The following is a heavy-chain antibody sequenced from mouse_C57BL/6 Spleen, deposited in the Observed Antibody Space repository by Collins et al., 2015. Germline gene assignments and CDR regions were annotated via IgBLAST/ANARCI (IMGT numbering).Heavy chain of an antibody. D-gene: IGHD2-1*01. Sequence: QIQLVQSGPELKKPGETVKISCKASGYTFTTYGMSWVKQAPGKGLKWMGWINTYSGVPTYADDFKGRFAFSLETSASTAYLRINNLKNEDTATYFCARGHYGNYFWYFDVWGTGTTVTVSS. V-gene: IGHV9-3*01. CDR1: GYTFTTYG. J-gene: IGHJ1*03. CDR3: ARGHYGNYFWYFDV. CDR2: INTYSGVP.